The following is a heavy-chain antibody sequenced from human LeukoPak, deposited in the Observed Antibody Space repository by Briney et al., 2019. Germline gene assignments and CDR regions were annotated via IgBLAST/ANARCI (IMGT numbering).Heavy chain of an antibody. V-gene: IGHV1-18*01. CDR2: ISAYNGNT. CDR1: GYTFTSYG. CDR3: ARDRGAYYYGSGSFFDY. D-gene: IGHD3-10*01. J-gene: IGHJ4*02. Sequence: ASVKVSCKASGYTFTSYGISWVRQAPGQGLEWMGWISAYNGNTNYAQKLQGRVTMTTDTSTSIAYMELRSLRSDDTAVYCCARDRGAYYYGSGSFFDYWGQGTLVTVSS.